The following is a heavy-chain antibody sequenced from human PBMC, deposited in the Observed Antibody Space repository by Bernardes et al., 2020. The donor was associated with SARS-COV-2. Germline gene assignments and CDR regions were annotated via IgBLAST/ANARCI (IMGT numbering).Heavy chain of an antibody. J-gene: IGHJ4*02. Sequence: GGSLRLSCVASGFTFSSFWMSWVRQAPGKGLEWVANIKEDGSEIYYVDSVKGRFTISRDNAKNSVFLQMNSLRVEDTAVYYCSRRVGHSWGQGILVTVSS. D-gene: IGHD1-26*01. CDR1: GFTFSSFW. V-gene: IGHV3-7*01. CDR3: SRRVGHS. CDR2: IKEDGSEI.